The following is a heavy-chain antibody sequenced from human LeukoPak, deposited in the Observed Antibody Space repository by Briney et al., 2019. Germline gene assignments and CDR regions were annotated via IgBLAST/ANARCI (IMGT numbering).Heavy chain of an antibody. CDR3: AKDANLVGATYFDY. CDR2: ISGSGDNT. Sequence: GGSLRLSCAASGFTFSNYAMSWVRQAPGKGLEWVSDISGSGDNTYYADSVKGRFTISRDNSKNTLYLQMNSLRAEDTAVYYCAKDANLVGATYFDYWGQGTLVTVSS. CDR1: GFTFSNYA. J-gene: IGHJ4*02. V-gene: IGHV3-23*01. D-gene: IGHD1-26*01.